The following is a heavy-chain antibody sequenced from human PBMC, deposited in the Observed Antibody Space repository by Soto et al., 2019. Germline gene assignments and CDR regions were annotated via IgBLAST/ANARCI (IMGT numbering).Heavy chain of an antibody. CDR1: GYTFTSYD. J-gene: IGHJ6*02. D-gene: IGHD5-18*01. V-gene: IGHV1-8*01. Sequence: GASVKVSCKASGYTFTSYDINWVRQATGQGLEWMGWMNPNSGNTGYAQKFQGRVTMTRNTSISTAYMELSSLRSEDTAVYYCARRKIGYSYGYYYYNYGMDVWGQGTTVTVSS. CDR2: MNPNSGNT. CDR3: ARRKIGYSYGYYYYNYGMDV.